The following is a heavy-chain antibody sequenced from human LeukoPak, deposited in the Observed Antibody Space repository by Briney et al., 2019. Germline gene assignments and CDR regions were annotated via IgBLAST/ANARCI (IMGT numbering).Heavy chain of an antibody. D-gene: IGHD3-9*01. J-gene: IGHJ4*02. CDR1: AYTFTSYG. CDR2: MNPNSGNT. Sequence: ASVKVSCKASAYTFTSYGISWVRQAPGQGLEWMGWMNPNSGNTGYAQKFQGRVTMTRNTSISTAYMELSSLRSEDTAVYYCARAMSYYDILAGYQTLLDYWGQGTLVTVSS. CDR3: ARAMSYYDILAGYQTLLDY. V-gene: IGHV1-8*02.